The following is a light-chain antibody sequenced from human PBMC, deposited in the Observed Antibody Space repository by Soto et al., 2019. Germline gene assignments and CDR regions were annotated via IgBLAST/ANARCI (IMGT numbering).Light chain of an antibody. CDR2: DAS. CDR3: RQYDSDSPRT. CDR1: QSVNKW. Sequence: TYRASQSVNKWLVWFQQKPGKVPKLLIFDASTLQTGVPSRFGGGGSGRECRLTICGCRLDDPAEPYFRQYDSDSPRTFGGGTKVDIK. J-gene: IGKJ4*01. V-gene: IGKV1-5*01.